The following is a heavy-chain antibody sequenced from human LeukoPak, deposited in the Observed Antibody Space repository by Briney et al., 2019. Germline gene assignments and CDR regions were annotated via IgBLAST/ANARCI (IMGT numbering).Heavy chain of an antibody. V-gene: IGHV3-21*01. CDR2: ISSSSSYI. CDR3: ARDSGYDYWGIDY. D-gene: IGHD5-12*01. J-gene: IGHJ4*02. CDR1: GFTFSSYS. Sequence: PGGSLRLSCAASGFTFSSYSMNWVRQAPGKGLEWVSSISSSSSYIYYADSVKGRFTISRDNAKNSLYLQMNSLRAEDTAVYYCARDSGYDYWGIDYWGQGTLVTVSS.